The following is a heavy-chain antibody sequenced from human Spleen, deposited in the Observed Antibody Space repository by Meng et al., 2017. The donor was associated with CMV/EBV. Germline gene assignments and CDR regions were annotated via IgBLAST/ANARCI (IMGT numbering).Heavy chain of an antibody. CDR2: IYSGGSAT. CDR3: ARLGSYTYYYYGMDV. J-gene: IGHJ6*02. D-gene: IGHD1-26*01. V-gene: IGHV3-23*03. Sequence: GESLKISCAASGFAFSTDAMTWVRQAPGKGLEWVSVIYSGGSATYHADSVKGRFNISRDNTKNMVYLHMNSLRADDTARYYCARLGSYTYYYYGMDVWAKGPRSPSP. CDR1: GFAFSTDA.